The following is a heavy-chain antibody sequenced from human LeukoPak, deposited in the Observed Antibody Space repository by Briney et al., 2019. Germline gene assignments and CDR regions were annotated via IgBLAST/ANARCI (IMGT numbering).Heavy chain of an antibody. J-gene: IGHJ4*02. V-gene: IGHV4-34*12. CDR2: IFYSGNT. CDR1: GGSFSGYY. Sequence: SETLSLTCDVYGGSFSGYYWSWIRQPPEKGLEWIGSIFYSGNTYDNPSLKSRVTISVDTSKNQFSLKLNSVTAADTAVYYCARHRSKWLQSSFDYWGQGTLVTVSS. D-gene: IGHD5-24*01. CDR3: ARHRSKWLQSSFDY.